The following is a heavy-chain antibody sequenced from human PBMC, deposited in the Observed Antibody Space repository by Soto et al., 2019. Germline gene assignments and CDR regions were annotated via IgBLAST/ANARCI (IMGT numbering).Heavy chain of an antibody. CDR1: GFTFSSYG. CDR3: ARDSPYCSSTSCYGFDAFDI. Sequence: QVQLVESGGGVVQPGRSLRLSCAASGFTFSSYGMHWVRQAPGKGLEWVAVIWYDGSNKYYADSVKGRFTISRDNSKNTLYLQMNSLRAEDTAVYYCARDSPYCSSTSCYGFDAFDIWGQGTMVTVSS. D-gene: IGHD2-2*01. J-gene: IGHJ3*02. V-gene: IGHV3-33*01. CDR2: IWYDGSNK.